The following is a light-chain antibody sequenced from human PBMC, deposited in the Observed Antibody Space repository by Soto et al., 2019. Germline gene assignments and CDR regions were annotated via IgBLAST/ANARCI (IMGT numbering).Light chain of an antibody. CDR2: DVS. Sequence: QSALTQPASVCGSPGQSITISCTGTSSDVGGYNYVSWYQQHPGKAPKLMIYDVSYRPSGVSNRFSGSKSGNTASLTISGLQAEDEADYYCNSYTSSSTLVFGYGTKVTVL. J-gene: IGLJ1*01. V-gene: IGLV2-14*01. CDR1: SSDVGGYNY. CDR3: NSYTSSSTLV.